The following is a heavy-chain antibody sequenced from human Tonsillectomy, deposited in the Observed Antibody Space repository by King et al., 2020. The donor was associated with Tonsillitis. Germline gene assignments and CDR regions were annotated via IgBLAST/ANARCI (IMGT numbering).Heavy chain of an antibody. J-gene: IGHJ4*02. D-gene: IGHD6-13*01. CDR1: GFTFSSYG. Sequence: VQLVESGGGVVQPGRSLRLSCAASGFTFSSYGMHWVRQAPGKGLEWVAVISDDGSNKDYADSVKGRFTISRDNSKNTLYLQMNSLRIEDTAVYYCAKDRRAAPGTLDYWGQGTLVTVSS. CDR2: ISDDGSNK. CDR3: AKDRRAAPGTLDY. V-gene: IGHV3-30*18.